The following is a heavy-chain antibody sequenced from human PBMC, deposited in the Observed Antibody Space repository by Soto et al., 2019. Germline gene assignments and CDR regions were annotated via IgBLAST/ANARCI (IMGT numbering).Heavy chain of an antibody. CDR2: IYPGDSDT. D-gene: IGHD6-13*01. V-gene: IGHV5-51*01. Sequence: GESLKISCKGSGYSFTSYWIGWVRQMPGKGLEWMGIIYPGDSDTRYSPSFQGQVTISADKSISTAYLQWSSLKASDTAMYYCARQSIAAADPDYYYYYGMDVWGQGTTVTVSS. J-gene: IGHJ6*02. CDR1: GYSFTSYW. CDR3: ARQSIAAADPDYYYYYGMDV.